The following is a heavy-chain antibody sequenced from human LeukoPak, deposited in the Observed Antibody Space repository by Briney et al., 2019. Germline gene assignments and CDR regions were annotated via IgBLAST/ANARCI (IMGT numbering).Heavy chain of an antibody. Sequence: GGSLRLSCAASGFTFSSYDMHWVRQATGKGLEWVSAIGTAGDTYYPGSVKGRFTISRENAKNSLYLQMNSLRSDDTAVYYCARDVDSSWYTNPSDYWGQGTLVTVSS. CDR1: GFTFSSYD. D-gene: IGHD6-13*01. J-gene: IGHJ4*02. V-gene: IGHV3-13*04. CDR3: ARDVDSSWYTNPSDY. CDR2: IGTAGDT.